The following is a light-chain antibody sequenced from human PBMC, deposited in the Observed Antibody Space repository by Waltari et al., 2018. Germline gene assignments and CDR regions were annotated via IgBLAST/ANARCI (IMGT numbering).Light chain of an antibody. CDR2: GGT. CDR3: QSYDTSLSVV. V-gene: IGLV1-40*01. CDR1: GPNIGAGYD. J-gene: IGLJ3*02. Sequence: QSVLTQPPSVSGAPGQRVTISCTGSGPNIGAGYDVHCYQQLPRAAPKLLIYGGTSRPLGGPARFFGSTSGTSASLAITGLQAEDEADYYCQSYDTSLSVVFGGGTKLTVL.